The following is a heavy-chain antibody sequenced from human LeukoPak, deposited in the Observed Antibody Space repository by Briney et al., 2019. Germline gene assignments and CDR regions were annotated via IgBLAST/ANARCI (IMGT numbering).Heavy chain of an antibody. D-gene: IGHD2-2*02. V-gene: IGHV2-5*02. CDR1: GFSLTTSGVG. CDR3: ARAGYCSSTSCYSGAYYFDY. Sequence: SGPTLVKRTPTLTLTCTFSGFSLTTSGVGVGWIRQPPGKALEWLALIYWDDDKRYSPSLKSRLTIIKDTSKNQVVLTMTNMDPVDTATYYCARAGYCSSTSCYSGAYYFDYWGQGTLVTVSS. CDR2: IYWDDDK. J-gene: IGHJ4*02.